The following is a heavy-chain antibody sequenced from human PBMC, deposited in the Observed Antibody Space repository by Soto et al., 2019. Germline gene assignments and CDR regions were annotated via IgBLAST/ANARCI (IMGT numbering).Heavy chain of an antibody. V-gene: IGHV4-59*08. CDR2: IYYSGST. Sequence: SETLSLTCTVSGGAISSYYWGWIRQPPGKGLEWIGYIYYSGSTNYNPSLKSRVTISVDTSKNQFSLKLSSVTAADTAVYYCARQSITVSTIFGVVIKQENWFDPWGQGTLVTVSS. CDR1: GGAISSYY. CDR3: ARQSITVSTIFGVVIKQENWFDP. J-gene: IGHJ5*02. D-gene: IGHD3-3*01.